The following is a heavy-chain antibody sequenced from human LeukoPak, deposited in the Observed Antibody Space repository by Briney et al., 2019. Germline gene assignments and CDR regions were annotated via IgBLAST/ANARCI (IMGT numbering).Heavy chain of an antibody. J-gene: IGHJ4*02. Sequence: PSETLSLTCTVSGGSISSSSYYWGWIRQSPGKGLEWIGNIYYTGTTYYNPSLRSRVTISVDTSKNQFSLKLKSVTATDTAIFFCARSPYRVYFDCWGPGTLVPVSS. CDR3: ARSPYRVYFDC. V-gene: IGHV4-39*01. CDR2: IYYTGTT. D-gene: IGHD1-14*01. CDR1: GGSISSSSYY.